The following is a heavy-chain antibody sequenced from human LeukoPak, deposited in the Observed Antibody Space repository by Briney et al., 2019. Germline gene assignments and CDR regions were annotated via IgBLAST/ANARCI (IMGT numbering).Heavy chain of an antibody. J-gene: IGHJ4*02. D-gene: IGHD1-14*01. CDR1: GGSISSGGYY. Sequence: SETLSLTCIVSGGSISSGGYYWSWIRQHPGKGLEWIGSIYYSGNTDYNPSLKSRVTISVDTSMNQFSLKLSSVTAADTAVYYCARHNSPASFDYWGQGTLVTVSS. CDR3: ARHNSPASFDY. CDR2: IYYSGNT. V-gene: IGHV4-31*03.